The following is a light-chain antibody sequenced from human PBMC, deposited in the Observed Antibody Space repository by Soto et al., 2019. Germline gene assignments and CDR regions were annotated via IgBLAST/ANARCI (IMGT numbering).Light chain of an antibody. V-gene: IGKV1-9*01. J-gene: IGKJ1*01. CDR3: QQLNSYPPFT. Sequence: DIQLTQSPSSLSASLGDRVTITCGASQGISSYLAWYQQKPGKAPKLLIYAASTLQSGVPSSFSGSGSGTDFTLTISSLQHEDFATYYCQQLNSYPPFTFGQGTKVDIK. CDR1: QGISSY. CDR2: AAS.